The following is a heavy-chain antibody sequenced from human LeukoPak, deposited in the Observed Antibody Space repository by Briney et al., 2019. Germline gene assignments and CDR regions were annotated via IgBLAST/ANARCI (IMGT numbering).Heavy chain of an antibody. J-gene: IGHJ6*02. D-gene: IGHD1-26*01. V-gene: IGHV3-9*01. Sequence: GASLRLSCAASGFTFDDYAMHWVRQAPGKGLEWVSGISWNSGSIGYADSVKGRFTISRDNAKNSLYPQMNSLRAEDTALYYCAKDIVRTSGSYTYYYYGMDVWGQGTTVTVSS. CDR1: GFTFDDYA. CDR3: AKDIVRTSGSYTYYYYGMDV. CDR2: ISWNSGSI.